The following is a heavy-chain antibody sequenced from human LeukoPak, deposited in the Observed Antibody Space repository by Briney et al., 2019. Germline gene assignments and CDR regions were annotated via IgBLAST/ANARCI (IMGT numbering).Heavy chain of an antibody. Sequence: GGSLRLSCAASGFTFSSYAMSWVRQAPGKGLEWVSAISGGGGSTYYADSVKGRFTISRDNSKNTLYLQMNSLRAEDTAVYYCAKATRGRYCSSTSCYGAYYYYGMDVWGQGTTVTVSS. CDR3: AKATRGRYCSSTSCYGAYYYYGMDV. J-gene: IGHJ6*02. CDR1: GFTFSSYA. CDR2: ISGGGGST. V-gene: IGHV3-23*01. D-gene: IGHD2-2*01.